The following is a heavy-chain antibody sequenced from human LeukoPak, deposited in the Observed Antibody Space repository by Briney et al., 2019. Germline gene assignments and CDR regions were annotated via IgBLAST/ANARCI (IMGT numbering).Heavy chain of an antibody. CDR3: ASKDYGGNRCFDY. CDR1: GGTFSSYA. J-gene: IGHJ4*02. V-gene: IGHV1-69*04. D-gene: IGHD4-23*01. Sequence: GASVKVSCKASGGTFSSYAISWVRQAPGQGLEWMGRIIPILGIANYAQKFQGRVTITADKSTSTAYMELSSLRSEDTAVYYCASKDYGGNRCFDYWGQGILVTV. CDR2: IIPILGIA.